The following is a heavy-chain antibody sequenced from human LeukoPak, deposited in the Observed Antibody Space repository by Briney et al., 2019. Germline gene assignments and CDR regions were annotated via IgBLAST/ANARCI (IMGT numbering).Heavy chain of an antibody. CDR1: GGSFSGYY. CDR3: ARTHGYFDY. J-gene: IGHJ4*02. V-gene: IGHV4-34*01. D-gene: IGHD2-8*01. CDR2: INHSGST. Sequence: TSETLSLTCAVYGGSFSGYYWSWIRQPPGKGLEWIGEINHSGSTNYNPSLKSRVTISVDTSKNQFSLQLKSVTPEDSAVYYCARTHGYFDYWGQGTLVTVSS.